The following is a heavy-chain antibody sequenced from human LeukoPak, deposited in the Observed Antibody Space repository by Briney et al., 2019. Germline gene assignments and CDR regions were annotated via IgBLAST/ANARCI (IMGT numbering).Heavy chain of an antibody. V-gene: IGHV1-69*05. Sequence: ASVKVSCKASGYTFTSYAISWVRQAPGQGLEWMGEIIPIFGTANYAQKFQGRVTITTGESTSTAYMELSSLRSEDTAVYYCARHGGITIFGVAQPGGAFDIWGQGTLVTVSS. CDR3: ARHGGITIFGVAQPGGAFDI. J-gene: IGHJ3*02. CDR2: IIPIFGTA. CDR1: GYTFTSYA. D-gene: IGHD3-3*01.